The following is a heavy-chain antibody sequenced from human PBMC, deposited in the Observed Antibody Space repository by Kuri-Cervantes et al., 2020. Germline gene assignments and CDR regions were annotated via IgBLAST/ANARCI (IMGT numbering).Heavy chain of an antibody. J-gene: IGHJ1*01. CDR3: VKGYCTNGVCYKAFQH. D-gene: IGHD2-8*01. CDR1: GYTFTGYY. CDR2: INPNSGGT. Sequence: ASVKVSCKASGYTFTGYYMHWVRQAPGQGLEWMGWINPNSGGTNYAQKFQGRVTMTRDTSISTAYMELSRLRSDDTVVYYCVKGYCTNGVCYKAFQHWGQGTLVTVSS. V-gene: IGHV1-2*02.